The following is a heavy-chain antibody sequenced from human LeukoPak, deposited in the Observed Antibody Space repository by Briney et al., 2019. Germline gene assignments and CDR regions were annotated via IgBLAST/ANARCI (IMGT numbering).Heavy chain of an antibody. CDR3: ARDRIYNRDYYYGMDV. J-gene: IGHJ6*02. D-gene: IGHD2-15*01. V-gene: IGHV3-21*01. CDR1: GFTFSSYS. CDR2: ISSSSSYI. Sequence: GGSLRLSCAASGFTFSSYSMNWVRQAPGKGLEWVSSISSSSSYIYYADSVKGRFTISRDNAKNSLYLQMNSLRAEDTAVYYCARDRIYNRDYYYGMDVWGQGTTVTVSS.